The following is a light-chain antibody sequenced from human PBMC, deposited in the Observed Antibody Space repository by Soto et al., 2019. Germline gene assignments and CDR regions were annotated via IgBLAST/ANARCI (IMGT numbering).Light chain of an antibody. V-gene: IGLV1-44*01. CDR1: SSNIGSNT. CDR3: AAWNDSIEDV. J-gene: IGLJ1*01. CDR2: SNN. Sequence: QSVLTQPPSASGTPGQRVTISCSGSSSNIGSNTVNWYQQLPGTAPKLLIYSNNQRPSGVPDRSSCSKSGTSSSLAISGLQYEDEADYCCAAWNDSIEDVFGTGTKLTVL.